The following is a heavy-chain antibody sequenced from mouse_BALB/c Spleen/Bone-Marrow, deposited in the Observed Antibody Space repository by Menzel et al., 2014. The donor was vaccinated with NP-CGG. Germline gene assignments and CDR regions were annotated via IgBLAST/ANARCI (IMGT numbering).Heavy chain of an antibody. CDR1: GFSLSRYS. V-gene: IGHV2-6-4*01. J-gene: IGHJ4*01. CDR2: IWGGGNT. D-gene: IGHD1-1*01. Sequence: VKLMESGPGLVAPSRSLSITCTVSGFSLSRYSIHWVRQPPGEGLEWLGVIWGGGNTDYNSALKSRLSISKDNSKSQVFLKMNSLQTDDTAMYYCARFITTGTMDYWGQGTSVTVSS. CDR3: ARFITTGTMDY.